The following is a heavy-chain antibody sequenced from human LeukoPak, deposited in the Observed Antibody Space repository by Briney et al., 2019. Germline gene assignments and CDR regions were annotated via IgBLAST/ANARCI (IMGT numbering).Heavy chain of an antibody. CDR2: IYSGGDT. Sequence: GGSLRLSCAASGFTVSTKYMSWVRQAPGKGLEWVSVIYSGGDTYYADSVKGRFTISRDNAKNTPYLQMNSLRAEDTAVYYCARENRGAFDIWGQGTMVTVSS. CDR1: GFTVSTKY. CDR3: ARENRGAFDI. D-gene: IGHD2/OR15-2a*01. V-gene: IGHV3-66*01. J-gene: IGHJ3*02.